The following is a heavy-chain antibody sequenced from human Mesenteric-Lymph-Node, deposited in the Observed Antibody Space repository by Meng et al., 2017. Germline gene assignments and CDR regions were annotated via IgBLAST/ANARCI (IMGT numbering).Heavy chain of an antibody. CDR1: GGSISTYY. CDR2: VYYSGTT. D-gene: IGHD3-22*01. J-gene: IGHJ4*02. V-gene: IGHV4-59*01. CDR3: ARGQYYYDPVDV. Sequence: SETLSLTCTVSGGSISTYYWTWVRQPPGKGLEWIGHVYYSGTTNYNPSVKSRVSMLVDTSTNQFSLNLTAVTAADTSVYFCARGQYYYDPVDVWGQGILVTVSS.